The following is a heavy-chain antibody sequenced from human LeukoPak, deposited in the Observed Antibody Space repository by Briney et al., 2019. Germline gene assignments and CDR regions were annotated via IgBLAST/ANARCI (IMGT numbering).Heavy chain of an antibody. CDR2: IKEDGSEK. Sequence: GGSLRLSCAASGFTVSSNHMSWVRQAPGKGLEWVANIKEDGSEKYYVDSVKGRFTISRDTAKNSLYLQMNSLRAEDTAVYYCARTLTPRGYWGSGSSRAYFDYWGQGTLVTVSS. D-gene: IGHD3-10*01. J-gene: IGHJ4*02. CDR1: GFTVSSNH. CDR3: ARTLTPRGYWGSGSSRAYFDY. V-gene: IGHV3-7*01.